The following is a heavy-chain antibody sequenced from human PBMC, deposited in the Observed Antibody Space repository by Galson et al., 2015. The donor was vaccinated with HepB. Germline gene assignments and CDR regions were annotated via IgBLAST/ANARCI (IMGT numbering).Heavy chain of an antibody. CDR2: INPNSGGT. CDR1: GSTFTGYY. D-gene: IGHD2-2*02. CDR3: ARDRTSVVPAAILNYYYYGMDV. Sequence: SVKVSCKASGSTFTGYYMHWVRQAPGQGLEWMGWINPNSGGTNYAQKFQGRVTMTRDTSISTAYMELSRLRSDDTAVYYCARDRTSVVPAAILNYYYYGMDVWGQGTTVTVSS. V-gene: IGHV1-2*02. J-gene: IGHJ6*02.